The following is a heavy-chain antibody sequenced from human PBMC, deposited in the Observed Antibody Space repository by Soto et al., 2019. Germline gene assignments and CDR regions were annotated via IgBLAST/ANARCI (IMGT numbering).Heavy chain of an antibody. CDR3: ARGGGYCSGGSCYPPNYYYGMDV. CDR1: GYTFTGYY. CDR2: INPNSGGT. D-gene: IGHD2-15*01. V-gene: IGHV1-2*02. Sequence: ASVKFSCKASGYTFTGYYMHWVRQAPGQGLEWMGWINPNSGGTNYAQKFQGRVTMTRDTSISTAYMELSRLRSEDTAVYYCARGGGYCSGGSCYPPNYYYGMDVWGQGTTVTVSS. J-gene: IGHJ6*02.